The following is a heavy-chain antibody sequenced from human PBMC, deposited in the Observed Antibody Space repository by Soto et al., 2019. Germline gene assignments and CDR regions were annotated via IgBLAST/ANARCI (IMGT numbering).Heavy chain of an antibody. V-gene: IGHV1-18*01. CDR1: GYAFTTYG. CDR3: ARGRYGDY. Sequence: QVHLVQSGAEVKKPGASVKVSCKGSGYAFTTYGITWVRQAPGQGLEWMGWISAHNGNTNYAQKXXXXXXXXXXXXXXXXXXXXRXXXXXXXAVYYCARGRYGDYWGQGALVTVSS. CDR2: ISAHNGNT. D-gene: IGHD3-10*01. J-gene: IGHJ4*02.